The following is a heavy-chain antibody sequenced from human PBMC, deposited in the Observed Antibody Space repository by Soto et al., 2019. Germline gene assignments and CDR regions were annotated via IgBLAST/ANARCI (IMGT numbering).Heavy chain of an antibody. CDR3: ARLRTMIVVDQLDAFDI. V-gene: IGHV3-48*02. CDR1: GFTFSSYS. J-gene: IGHJ3*02. D-gene: IGHD3-22*01. CDR2: ISSSSSTI. Sequence: PGGSLRLSCAASGFTFSSYSMNWVRQAPGKGLEWVSYISSSSSTIYYAYSVKGRFTISRDNAKNSLYLQMNSLRDEDTAVYYCARLRTMIVVDQLDAFDIWGQGTMVTVSS.